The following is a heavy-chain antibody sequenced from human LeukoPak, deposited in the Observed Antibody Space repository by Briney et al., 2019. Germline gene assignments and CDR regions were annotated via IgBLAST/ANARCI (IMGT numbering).Heavy chain of an antibody. D-gene: IGHD3-22*01. CDR1: GYSFTSYW. V-gene: IGHV5-51*01. CDR3: ARPYYYDSSGYYPLGGYYFDY. Sequence: GESLKISCKGSGYSFTSYWIGWVRQMPGKGLEWMGIFYPGDSDTRYSPSFQGQVTFSADKSISTASLQWTSLKASDTAMYYCARPYYYDSSGYYPLGGYYFDYWGQGTLVTVSS. CDR2: FYPGDSDT. J-gene: IGHJ4*02.